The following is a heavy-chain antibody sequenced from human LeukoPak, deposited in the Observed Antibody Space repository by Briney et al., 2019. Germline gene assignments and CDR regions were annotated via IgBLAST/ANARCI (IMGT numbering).Heavy chain of an antibody. V-gene: IGHV1-69*05. Sequence: GSSVKVSCKASGGTFSSYAISWVRQAPGQGLEWMGGIIPIFGTANYAQKFQGRVTITTDESTSTAYMELSSLRSEDTAVYYCASHGYYYGFFDYWGQGTLVTVSS. J-gene: IGHJ4*02. CDR2: IIPIFGTA. D-gene: IGHD3-10*01. CDR1: GGTFSSYA. CDR3: ASHGYYYGFFDY.